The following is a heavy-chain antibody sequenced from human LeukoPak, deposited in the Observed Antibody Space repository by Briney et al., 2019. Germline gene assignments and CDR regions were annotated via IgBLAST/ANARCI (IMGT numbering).Heavy chain of an antibody. D-gene: IGHD1-26*01. J-gene: IGHJ4*02. V-gene: IGHV1-18*01. CDR2: ISVYDGKT. Sequence: ASVKVSCKASGYTFTTYGISWVRQAPGQGLEWMGWISVYDGKTYYAQKNQGRVTMTTDTSTSTVFMELRSLRSDDTAVYYCARDLWAYGEAGGSYSYYFDYWGQGTLVTVSS. CDR3: ARDLWAYGEAGGSYSYYFDY. CDR1: GYTFTTYG.